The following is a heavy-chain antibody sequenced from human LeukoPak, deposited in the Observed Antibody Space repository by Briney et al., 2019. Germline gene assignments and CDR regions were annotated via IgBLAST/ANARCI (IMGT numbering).Heavy chain of an antibody. V-gene: IGHV3-23*01. CDR1: GFTFSSYA. CDR3: AKVPFYCSSTSCYTVY. CDR2: IKGSGGST. J-gene: IGHJ4*02. Sequence: GGSLRLSCAASGFTFSSYAMSWVRQAPGKGLEWVSAIKGSGGSTYYADSVKGRFTISRDNSKNTLYLQMNSLSAEDTAVYYCAKVPFYCSSTSCYTVYWGQGTLVTVSS. D-gene: IGHD2-2*02.